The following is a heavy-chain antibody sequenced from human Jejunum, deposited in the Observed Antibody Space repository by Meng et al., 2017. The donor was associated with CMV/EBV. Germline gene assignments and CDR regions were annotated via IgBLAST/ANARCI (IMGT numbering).Heavy chain of an antibody. Sequence: EAQVVESGEGLVQPGGSLRLSCAASGFTVSNSYMSWVRQAPGKGLEWVSVIYGGGSTYYADSVKGRFTISRDSSKNTLYLQMNSLRAEDTAVYYCAREGTTLVTYDYWGQGTLVTVSS. V-gene: IGHV3-66*01. CDR2: IYGGGST. CDR3: AREGTTLVTYDY. J-gene: IGHJ4*02. D-gene: IGHD5-18*01. CDR1: GFTVSNSY.